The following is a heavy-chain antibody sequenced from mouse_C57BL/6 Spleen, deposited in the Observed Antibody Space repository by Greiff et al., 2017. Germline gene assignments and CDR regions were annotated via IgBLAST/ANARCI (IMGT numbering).Heavy chain of an antibody. Sequence: EVMLVESEGGLVQPGSSMKLSCTASGFTSSDYYMAWVRQVPEKGLEWVANINYDGSSTYYLDSLKSRFIISGDNAKNILYLQMSSLKSEDTATYYCARGGYGSFWYFDVWGTGTTVTVSS. CDR1: GFTSSDYY. V-gene: IGHV5-16*01. CDR2: INYDGSST. J-gene: IGHJ1*03. CDR3: ARGGYGSFWYFDV. D-gene: IGHD1-1*01.